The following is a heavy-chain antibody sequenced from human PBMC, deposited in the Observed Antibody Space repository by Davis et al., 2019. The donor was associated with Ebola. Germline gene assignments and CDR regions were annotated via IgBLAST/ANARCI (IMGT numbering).Heavy chain of an antibody. CDR1: GFTFSSNS. V-gene: IGHV3-21*01. CDR2: ISSSSNYI. Sequence: GESLKISCAASGFTFSSNSMNWVRQAPGKGLEWVSFISSSSNYIYYADSVKGRFTVSRDNAKNSLYLQMNSLSAEDTAVYHCARGGYYDSSGYSHEAFDIWGQGTMVTVSS. J-gene: IGHJ3*02. CDR3: ARGGYYDSSGYSHEAFDI. D-gene: IGHD3-22*01.